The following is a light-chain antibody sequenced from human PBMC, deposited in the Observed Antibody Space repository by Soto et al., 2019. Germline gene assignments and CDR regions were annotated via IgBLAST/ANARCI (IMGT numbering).Light chain of an antibody. J-gene: IGLJ2*01. CDR1: GSDIGAYNF. CDR3: CSYGGFSTFVL. V-gene: IGLV2-23*03. Sequence: QSALAQPPSASGSPGQSVTISCTGSGSDIGAYNFVSWYQHHPGKAPKLLIFEGSKRPSGVSYRFSGSKSGNTASLTISGLQAEDEADYHCCSYGGFSTFVLFGGGTKLTVL. CDR2: EGS.